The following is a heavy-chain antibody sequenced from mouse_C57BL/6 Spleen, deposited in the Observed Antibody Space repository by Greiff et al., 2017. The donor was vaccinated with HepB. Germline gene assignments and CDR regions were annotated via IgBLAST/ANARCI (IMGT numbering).Heavy chain of an antibody. CDR3: ARGDDYDTWFAY. CDR2: INPGSGNT. D-gene: IGHD2-4*01. CDR1: GYTFTDYY. J-gene: IGHJ3*01. V-gene: IGHV1-76*01. Sequence: VQLQQSGAELVRPGASVKLSCKASGYTFTDYYINWVKQRPGQGLEWIARINPGSGNTYYNEKFKGKATLTAEKSSSTAYMQLSSLTSEDSAVYFCARGDDYDTWFAYWGQGTLVTVSA.